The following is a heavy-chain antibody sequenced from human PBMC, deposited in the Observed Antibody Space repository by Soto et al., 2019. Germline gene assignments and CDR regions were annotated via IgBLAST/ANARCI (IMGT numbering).Heavy chain of an antibody. Sequence: QVQLVQSGPEVKKPGASVKVSCKASGYTFSSYGISWVRQAPGQGFEWMAWISVDNGNTNFTQRYLRRVTMHIDTGASVGYMEPSSLRDDDTAVYYHARIKQGENTTLIGNPYYFCVAVWGEGTMVTVSS. CDR3: ARIKQGENTTLIGNPYYFCVAV. CDR2: ISVDNGNT. D-gene: IGHD3-16*01. CDR1: GYTFSSYG. J-gene: IGHJ6*03. V-gene: IGHV1-18*01.